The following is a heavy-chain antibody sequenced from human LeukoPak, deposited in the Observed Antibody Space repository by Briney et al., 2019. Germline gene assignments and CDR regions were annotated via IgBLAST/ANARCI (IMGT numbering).Heavy chain of an antibody. CDR3: ASASSHRTAAGGDY. J-gene: IGHJ4*02. D-gene: IGHD6-13*01. Sequence: HPGGSLRLSCAASGFTFSTYWMPWVRQAPGKGLVWVSRINGDGGSRNYADSVKGRFTISRDNAKNTLYLQMSSLRVEDTAVYYCASASSHRTAAGGDYWGQGTLVTVST. CDR1: GFTFSTYW. V-gene: IGHV3-74*01. CDR2: INGDGGSR.